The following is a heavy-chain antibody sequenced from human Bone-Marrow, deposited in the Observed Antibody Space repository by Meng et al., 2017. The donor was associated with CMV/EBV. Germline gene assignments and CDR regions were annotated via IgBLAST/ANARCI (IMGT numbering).Heavy chain of an antibody. Sequence: GESLKISCAASGFTFSNYAMSWGRQAPGKGLEWVSVIYSGGSTTYYADSVKGRFTISRDNSKNTVYLQMSSLRAEDTAVYYCARGIHCSGGSCPLSLDYWGQGTLVTVSS. CDR1: GFTFSNYA. CDR3: ARGIHCSGGSCPLSLDY. V-gene: IGHV3-23*03. CDR2: IYSGGSTT. J-gene: IGHJ4*02. D-gene: IGHD2-15*01.